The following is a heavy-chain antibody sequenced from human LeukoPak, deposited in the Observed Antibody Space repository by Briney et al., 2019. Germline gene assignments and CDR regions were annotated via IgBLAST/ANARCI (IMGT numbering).Heavy chain of an antibody. CDR2: ISYDGNNN. Sequence: GGSLRLSCVGSEFTFSNYGMHWVRQAPGKGLEWVASISYDGNNNYYEDSVKGRFTVSRDNSKNTLYLQMNSLRADDTAVYYCAKDFSRPDQPLLLPFDYWGQGTLVTVSS. D-gene: IGHD2-15*01. J-gene: IGHJ4*02. CDR1: EFTFSNYG. V-gene: IGHV3-30*18. CDR3: AKDFSRPDQPLLLPFDY.